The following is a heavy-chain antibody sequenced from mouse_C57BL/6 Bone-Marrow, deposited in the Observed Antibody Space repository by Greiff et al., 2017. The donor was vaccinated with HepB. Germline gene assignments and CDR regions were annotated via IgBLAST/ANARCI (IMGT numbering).Heavy chain of an antibody. CDR1: GYSITSGYY. CDR3: AREGIYYYGSSHFDY. Sequence: EESGPGLVKPSQSLSLTCSVTGYSITSGYYWNWIRQFPGNKLEWMGYISYDGSNNYNPSLKNRISITRDTSKNQFFLKLNSVTTEDTATYYCAREGIYYYGSSHFDYWGQGTTLTVSS. D-gene: IGHD1-1*01. CDR2: ISYDGSN. V-gene: IGHV3-6*01. J-gene: IGHJ2*01.